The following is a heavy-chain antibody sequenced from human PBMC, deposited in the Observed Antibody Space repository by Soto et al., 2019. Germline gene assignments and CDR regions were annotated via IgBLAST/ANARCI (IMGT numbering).Heavy chain of an antibody. CDR1: GFSLTTSEVY. CDR3: ARSTLTTDFEY. V-gene: IGHV2-5*02. J-gene: IGHJ4*02. Sequence: QITLKESGPTLVNPTQTLTLTCTFSGFSLTTSEVYVGWIRQPPGKALEWLALIYGDNDKRYSPSLKSRLTITKDTSKNQVVLTMTNMDPVDTATYYCARSTLTTDFEYWGQGTLVTVSS. D-gene: IGHD4-17*01. CDR2: IYGDNDK.